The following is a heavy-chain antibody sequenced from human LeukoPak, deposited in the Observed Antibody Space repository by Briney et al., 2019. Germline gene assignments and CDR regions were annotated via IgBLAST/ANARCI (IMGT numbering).Heavy chain of an antibody. CDR2: IYSGGPI. CDR3: ARDYGRLFDY. Sequence: PWGSPRLSCAASGFTVSSNYMSWVRQAPGKGLEWVSVIYSGGPIYYESSQKGRFTISRHNSKNTLYLQMNSLRAEDTAVYYCARDYGRLFDYGGQETGDTVSS. J-gene: IGHJ4*02. CDR1: GFTVSSNY. D-gene: IGHD1-26*01. V-gene: IGHV3-53*04.